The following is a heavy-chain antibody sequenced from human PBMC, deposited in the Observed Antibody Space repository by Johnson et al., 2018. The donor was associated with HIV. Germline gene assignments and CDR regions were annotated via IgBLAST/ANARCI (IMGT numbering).Heavy chain of an antibody. D-gene: IGHD3-10*01. J-gene: IGHJ3*02. CDR1: GFTFNSYA. CDR2: ISYDGNNK. V-gene: IGHV3-30-3*01. Sequence: QVQLVESGGGVVQPGRSLRLSCAASGFTFNSYAMHWVRQAPGKGLEWVAVISYDGNNKYYADSVKGRFTISRDNSKNPLYLQMNSLRAEDTAVYYCARPIARGASDIWGQGTMVTVSS. CDR3: ARPIARGASDI.